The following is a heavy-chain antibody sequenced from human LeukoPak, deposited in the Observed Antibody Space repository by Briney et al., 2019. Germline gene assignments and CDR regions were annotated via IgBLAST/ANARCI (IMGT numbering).Heavy chain of an antibody. CDR2: IDTSGST. J-gene: IGHJ3*02. V-gene: IGHV4-4*07. D-gene: IGHD2-2*01. CDR3: ARATTGGVPAAVLETAFDI. Sequence: SETLSIICTVSGGSISSYYWSWIRQPAGKGLEGIGRIDTSGSTNYNPSLKSRVTMSVDTSKNQFSLKLSAVTAADAAVYYCARATTGGVPAAVLETAFDIWGQGTMVTVSS. CDR1: GGSISSYY.